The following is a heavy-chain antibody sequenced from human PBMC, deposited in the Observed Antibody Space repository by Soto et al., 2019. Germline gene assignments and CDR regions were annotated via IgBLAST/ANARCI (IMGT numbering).Heavy chain of an antibody. CDR2: IWYDGSNK. D-gene: IGHD2-15*01. CDR1: GFTFSSYG. CDR3: ARDPGGSCYFCMDV. Sequence: PGGSLRLSCAASGFTFSSYGMHWVRQAPCKGLEWVAVIWYDGSNKYYADSVKGRFTISRDNSKNTLYLQMNSLRAEDTAVYYCARDPGGSCYFCMDVWGQGTTVTSP. V-gene: IGHV3-33*01. J-gene: IGHJ6*02.